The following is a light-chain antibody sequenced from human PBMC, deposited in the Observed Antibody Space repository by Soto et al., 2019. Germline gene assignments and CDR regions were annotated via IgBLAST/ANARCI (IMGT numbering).Light chain of an antibody. V-gene: IGKV3-20*01. Sequence: IVLTQSPGTLSFSPRERATLSCRASQSVSSSYLAWYQQKPGQAPRLLIYGASSRATGIPDRFSGSGSGTDFTLTISRLEPEDFAVYYCQQYGSSPVTFGQGTKVDI. CDR2: GAS. J-gene: IGKJ1*01. CDR1: QSVSSSY. CDR3: QQYGSSPVT.